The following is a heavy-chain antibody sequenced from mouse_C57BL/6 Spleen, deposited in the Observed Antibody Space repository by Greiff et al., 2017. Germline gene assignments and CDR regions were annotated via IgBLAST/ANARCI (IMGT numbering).Heavy chain of an antibody. J-gene: IGHJ2*01. Sequence: EVKLQESGPGLVKPSQSLSLTCSVTGYSITSGYYWNWIRQFPGNKLEWMGYISYDGSNNYNPSLKNRISITRDTSKNQFFLKLNSVTTEDTATYYCAREKVYYGSSPFDYWGQGTTLTVSS. CDR2: ISYDGSN. CDR3: AREKVYYGSSPFDY. V-gene: IGHV3-6*01. CDR1: GYSITSGYY. D-gene: IGHD1-1*01.